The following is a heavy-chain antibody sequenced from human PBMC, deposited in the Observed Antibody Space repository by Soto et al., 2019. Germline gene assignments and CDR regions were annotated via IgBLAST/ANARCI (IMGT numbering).Heavy chain of an antibody. Sequence: SVKVSCKASGGTFSSYTISWVRQAPGQGLEWMGRIIPILGIANYAQKFQGRVTITADKSTSTAYMELSSLRSEDTAVSYCARDPYGDYPTINWFDPWGQGTLVTVSS. CDR2: IIPILGIA. J-gene: IGHJ5*02. CDR1: GGTFSSYT. CDR3: ARDPYGDYPTINWFDP. D-gene: IGHD4-17*01. V-gene: IGHV1-69*04.